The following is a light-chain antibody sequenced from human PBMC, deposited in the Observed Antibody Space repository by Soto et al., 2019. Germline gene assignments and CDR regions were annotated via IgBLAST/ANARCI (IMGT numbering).Light chain of an antibody. CDR1: QGISNC. CDR2: GAS. CDR3: QQGNSFPFT. Sequence: DIQMTQSPSSVSASEGDRVSITCRASQGISNCLAWYQQKPGRAPKLLIYGASSLQSGVSSRFSGSGSGTDFTLTISSLQPEDFATYYCQQGNSFPFTFGPGTKVDIK. J-gene: IGKJ3*01. V-gene: IGKV1D-12*01.